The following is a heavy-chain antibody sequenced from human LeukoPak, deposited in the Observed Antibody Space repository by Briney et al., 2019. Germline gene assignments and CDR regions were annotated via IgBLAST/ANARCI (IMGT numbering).Heavy chain of an antibody. D-gene: IGHD5-12*01. CDR1: GGSISSGDYY. V-gene: IGHV4-30-4*01. CDR2: IYYSGST. J-gene: IGHJ6*02. Sequence: PSETLSLTCTVSGGSISSGDYYWSWIRQPPGRGLEWIGYIYYSGSTYYNPSLKSRVTISVDTSKNQFSLKLSSVTAADTAVYYCARDSGYDINYYYGMDVWGQGTTVTVSS. CDR3: ARDSGYDINYYYGMDV.